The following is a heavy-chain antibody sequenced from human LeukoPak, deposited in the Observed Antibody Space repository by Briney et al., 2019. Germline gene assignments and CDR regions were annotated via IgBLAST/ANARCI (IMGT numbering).Heavy chain of an antibody. D-gene: IGHD2-8*01. CDR3: ARDAEIYCTNGVCYWFDP. CDR1: GYTFTSYY. J-gene: IGHJ5*02. Sequence: GASVKVSCKASGYTFTSYYMHWVRQAPGQGLEWMGIINPGGDSTNFAQNFQGRVTLTRDTSTSTAYMELRSLRSDDTAVYYCARDAEIYCTNGVCYWFDPWGQGTLVTVSS. CDR2: INPGGDST. V-gene: IGHV1-46*01.